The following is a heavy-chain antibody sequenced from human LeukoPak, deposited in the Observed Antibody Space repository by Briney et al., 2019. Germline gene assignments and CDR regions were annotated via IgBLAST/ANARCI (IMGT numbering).Heavy chain of an antibody. CDR3: ARGYSYGPKGAFDI. CDR2: IYSGGST. D-gene: IGHD5-18*01. CDR1: GFTVSSNY. V-gene: IGHV3-53*01. J-gene: IGHJ3*02. Sequence: TGGSLRLSCAASGFTVSSNYMSWVRQAPGKGLEWVSVIYSGGSTYYADSVKGRFTISRDNSKNTLYLQMNSLRAEDTAVYYCARGYSYGPKGAFDIWGQGTMVTVSS.